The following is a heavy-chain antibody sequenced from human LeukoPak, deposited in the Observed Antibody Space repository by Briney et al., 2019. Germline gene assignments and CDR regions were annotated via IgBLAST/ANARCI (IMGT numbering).Heavy chain of an antibody. J-gene: IGHJ4*02. Sequence: GESRKISCEGSGYSFPSYWIGWARQMPGKGLEWMAIIFPGSSDTRYSPSFQGQVTISVDKSISTAYLQWGGLKASDSAMYYCVRHNNYALDYWGQGTLVTVSS. CDR1: GYSFPSYW. CDR3: VRHNNYALDY. V-gene: IGHV5-51*01. D-gene: IGHD5-18*01. CDR2: IFPGSSDT.